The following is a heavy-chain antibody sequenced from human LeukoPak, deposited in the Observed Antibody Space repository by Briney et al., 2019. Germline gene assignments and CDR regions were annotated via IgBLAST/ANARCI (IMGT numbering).Heavy chain of an antibody. CDR3: AKDLSGHWCIDY. Sequence: PGGSLRLSCVGSGFTFNNYGINWVRQAPGKGLEWVAIISDDGERKFYADSVRGRITISRDKSKNTLFLQMNSLRADDTAVYFCAKDLSGHWCIDYWGQGTLVTVSS. J-gene: IGHJ4*02. V-gene: IGHV3-30*02. CDR2: ISDDGERK. D-gene: IGHD4/OR15-4a*01. CDR1: GFTFNNYG.